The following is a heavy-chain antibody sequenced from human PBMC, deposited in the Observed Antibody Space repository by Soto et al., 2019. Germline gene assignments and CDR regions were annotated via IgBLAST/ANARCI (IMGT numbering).Heavy chain of an antibody. D-gene: IGHD3-3*01. CDR2: VNGGGDIT. CDR3: ARGHFGVTMDV. J-gene: IGHJ6*02. CDR1: EFTFSSYS. V-gene: IGHV3-23*01. Sequence: EVQLLASGGGLVQPGGSLRLSCAASEFTFSSYSMIWVRQAPGKGLVWVSGVNGGGDITYYAESVKGRFTISRDNSQDTLYLQMNSLTAENTAVFYCARGHFGVTMDVWGQGTTVTVSS.